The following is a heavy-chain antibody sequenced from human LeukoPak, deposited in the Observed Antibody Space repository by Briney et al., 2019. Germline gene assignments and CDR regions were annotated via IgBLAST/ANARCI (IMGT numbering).Heavy chain of an antibody. CDR1: GGSFSGYY. CDR2: INHSGST. V-gene: IGHV4-34*01. Sequence: SETLSLTCAVYGGSFSGYYWSWIRQPPGKGLEWIGEINHSGSTNYNPSLKSRVTISVDTSKNQFSLKLSSVTAADTAVYYCARGLSMTYYYDSSGYYYYWGQGTLVTVSS. J-gene: IGHJ4*02. D-gene: IGHD3-22*01. CDR3: ARGLSMTYYYDSSGYYYY.